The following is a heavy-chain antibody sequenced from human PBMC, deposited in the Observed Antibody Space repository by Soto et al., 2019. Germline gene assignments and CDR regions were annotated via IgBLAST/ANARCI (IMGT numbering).Heavy chain of an antibody. J-gene: IGHJ4*02. CDR1: GFTSSSYA. D-gene: IGHD5-18*01. Sequence: GGSLRLCCAASGFTSSSYAMHWVRQARGKGLEWVAVISNEGSNKYYADSVKGRFIISRDNSKSTLYLQMNSLRAEDTAVYYCASEWRHDGLDYWGQGTLVTVSS. CDR2: ISNEGSNK. V-gene: IGHV3-30-3*01. CDR3: ASEWRHDGLDY.